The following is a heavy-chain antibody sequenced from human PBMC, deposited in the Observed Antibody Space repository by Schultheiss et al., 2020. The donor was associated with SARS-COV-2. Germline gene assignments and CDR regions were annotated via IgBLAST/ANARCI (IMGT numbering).Heavy chain of an antibody. J-gene: IGHJ4*02. CDR1: GGSISSGDYY. V-gene: IGHV4-30-4*08. CDR2: IYYSGST. CDR3: ARDALWGPYSSSSGGVDY. D-gene: IGHD6-6*01. Sequence: SETLSLTCTVSGGSISSGDYYWSWIRQPPGKGLEWIGYIYYSGSTYYNPSLKSRVTISVDTSKNQFSLKLSSVTAADTAVYYCARDALWGPYSSSSGGVDYWGQGTLVTVSS.